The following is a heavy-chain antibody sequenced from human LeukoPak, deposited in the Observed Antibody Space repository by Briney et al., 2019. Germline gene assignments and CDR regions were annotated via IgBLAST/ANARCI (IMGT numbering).Heavy chain of an antibody. CDR3: AKDLAVVITWAFDI. CDR2: ISYDGSNK. J-gene: IGHJ3*02. V-gene: IGHV3-30*04. Sequence: PGRSLRLSCAASGFTFSSYAMHWVRQAPGKGLEWVAVISYDGSNKYYADSVKGRFTISRDNSKNTLYLQMNSLRAEDTAVYYCAKDLAVVITWAFDIWGQGTMVTVSS. D-gene: IGHD3-22*01. CDR1: GFTFSSYA.